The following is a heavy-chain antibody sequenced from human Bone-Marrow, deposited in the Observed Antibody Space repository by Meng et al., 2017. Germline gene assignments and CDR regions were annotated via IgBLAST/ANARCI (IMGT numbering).Heavy chain of an antibody. Sequence: ASVKVSCKASGGTFSSYAISWVRQAPRQGLEWMGWISAYNGNTNYAQKLQGRVTMTTDTSTSTAYMELRSLRSDDTAVYYCARDRDYYDSTDAARYFDYWGQGTLVTVSS. CDR3: ARDRDYYDSTDAARYFDY. V-gene: IGHV1-18*01. D-gene: IGHD3-22*01. CDR2: ISAYNGNT. J-gene: IGHJ4*02. CDR1: GGTFSSYA.